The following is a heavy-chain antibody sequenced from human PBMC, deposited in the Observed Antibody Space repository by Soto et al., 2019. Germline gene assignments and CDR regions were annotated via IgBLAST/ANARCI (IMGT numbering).Heavy chain of an antibody. V-gene: IGHV4-59*08. J-gene: IGHJ4*02. CDR2: IYYTGST. CDR3: ARIAGNNLYS. D-gene: IGHD1-1*01. CDR1: GGSISNNY. Sequence: PSETLSLTCTVSGGSISNNYWTWIRQPPGKGLEWIGYIYYTGSTSYNSSFKSRVTISLDTPKNLFSLRLSSVTAADTAVYYCARIAGNNLYSCGQGTPVTVS.